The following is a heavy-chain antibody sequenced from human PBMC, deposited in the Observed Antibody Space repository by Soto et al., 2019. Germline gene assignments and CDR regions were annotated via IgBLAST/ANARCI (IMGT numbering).Heavy chain of an antibody. Sequence: GGSLRLSCAASGFTFSSYAMSWVRQAPGKGLEWVSAISGSGGSTYYADSVKGRFTISRDNSKNTLYLQMNSLRAEDTAVYYCAKDHSRPLTTVVTPCLGYWGQGTLVTVSS. J-gene: IGHJ4*02. CDR2: ISGSGGST. V-gene: IGHV3-23*01. CDR1: GFTFSSYA. D-gene: IGHD4-17*01. CDR3: AKDHSRPLTTVVTPCLGY.